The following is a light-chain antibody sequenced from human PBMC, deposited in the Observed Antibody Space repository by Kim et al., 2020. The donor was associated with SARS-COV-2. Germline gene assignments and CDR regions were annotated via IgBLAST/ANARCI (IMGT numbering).Light chain of an antibody. V-gene: IGLV2-14*03. Sequence: QSNTISCTGTSSDVCGYNYVSWYQQHPGKAPKLMIYDVSNRPSGVSNRFSGSKSGNTASLTISGLQAEDEADYYCSSYTSSSTLGVFGGGTQLTVL. CDR2: DVS. CDR1: SSDVCGYNY. CDR3: SSYTSSSTLGV. J-gene: IGLJ2*01.